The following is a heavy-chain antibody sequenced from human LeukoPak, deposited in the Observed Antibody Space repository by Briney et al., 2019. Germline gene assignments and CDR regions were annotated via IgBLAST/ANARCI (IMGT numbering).Heavy chain of an antibody. Sequence: LGASVKVSCKASGGTFSSYAISWVRQAPGQGLEWMGGIIPIFGTANYAQKFQGRVTITTDESTSTAHMELSSLRSEDTAVYYCARHNFWSGPFDYWGQGTLVTVSS. CDR2: IIPIFGTA. D-gene: IGHD3-3*01. CDR3: ARHNFWSGPFDY. J-gene: IGHJ4*02. V-gene: IGHV1-69*05. CDR1: GGTFSSYA.